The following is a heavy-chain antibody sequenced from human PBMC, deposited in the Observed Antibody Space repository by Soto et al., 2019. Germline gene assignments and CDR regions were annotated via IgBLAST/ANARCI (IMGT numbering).Heavy chain of an antibody. CDR1: GFTFSSYG. V-gene: IGHV3-30*18. J-gene: IGHJ6*02. CDR2: ISYDGSNK. CDR3: AKDRRYSSGWYEVGYYYYYGMDV. D-gene: IGHD6-19*01. Sequence: GRSLRLSCAASGFTFSSYGMHWVRQAPGKGLEWVAVISYDGSNKYYADSVKGRFTISRDNSKNTLYLQMNSLRAEDTAVYYCAKDRRYSSGWYEVGYYYYYGMDVWGQGTTVTVSS.